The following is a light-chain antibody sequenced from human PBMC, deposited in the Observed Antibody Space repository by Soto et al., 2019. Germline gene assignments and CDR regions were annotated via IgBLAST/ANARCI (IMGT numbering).Light chain of an antibody. Sequence: DIQMTQSPSSLSASVGDRVTITCRASQSISSYLNWYQQKPGTAAKLLIFAASSLQSGIPSRFSGSGSGTDFTLTISSLQPEDFATYYCQQSYITPRLYTFGQGTKLEIK. V-gene: IGKV1-39*01. CDR3: QQSYITPRLYT. J-gene: IGKJ2*01. CDR2: AAS. CDR1: QSISSY.